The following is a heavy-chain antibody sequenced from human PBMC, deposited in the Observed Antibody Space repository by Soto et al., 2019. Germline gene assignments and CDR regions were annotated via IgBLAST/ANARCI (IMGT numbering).Heavy chain of an antibody. V-gene: IGHV5-51*01. CDR1: GYSFTSYW. D-gene: IGHD3-16*01. Sequence: GESLKISCKGSGYSFTSYWIGWVRQMPGKGLGWMGIIYPGDSDTRYSPSFQGQVTISADKSISTAYLQWSSLKASDTAMYYCALSYDYVWGSYAFDIWGQGTMVTVSS. J-gene: IGHJ3*02. CDR3: ALSYDYVWGSYAFDI. CDR2: IYPGDSDT.